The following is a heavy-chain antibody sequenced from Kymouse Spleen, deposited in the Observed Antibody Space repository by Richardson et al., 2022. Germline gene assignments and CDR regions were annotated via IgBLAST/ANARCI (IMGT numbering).Heavy chain of an antibody. V-gene: IGHV3-33*01. CDR2: IWYDGSNK. Sequence: QVQLVESGGGVVQPGRSLRLSCAASGFTFSSYGMHWVRQAPGKGLEWVAVIWYDGSNKYYADSVKGRFTISRDNSKNTLYLQMNSLRAEDTAVYYCARERGVYYYGSRYYGMDVWGQGTTVTVSS. J-gene: IGHJ6*02. D-gene: IGHD3-10*01. CDR1: GFTFSSYG. CDR3: ARERGVYYYGSRYYGMDV.